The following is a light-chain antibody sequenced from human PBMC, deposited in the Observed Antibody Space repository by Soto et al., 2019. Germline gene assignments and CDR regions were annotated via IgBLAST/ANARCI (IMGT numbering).Light chain of an antibody. V-gene: IGKV3-15*01. CDR2: GAS. J-gene: IGKJ2*01. Sequence: EIVMTQSPATLSVSPGERATLSCRASQSVSSNLAWYQQKPGQAPRLLIYGASTRATGIPARFSGSGSGTEFTLTISSLEPEDFAVYYCQQRSSWPRYTFGQGTKLEIK. CDR1: QSVSSN. CDR3: QQRSSWPRYT.